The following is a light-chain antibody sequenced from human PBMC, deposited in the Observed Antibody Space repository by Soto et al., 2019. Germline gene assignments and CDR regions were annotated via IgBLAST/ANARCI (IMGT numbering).Light chain of an antibody. CDR1: QSVNIY. CDR3: QQYDDWLRLT. J-gene: IGKJ4*01. Sequence: EIVLTQSPATLSSFPGDRVTLSCRASQSVNIYLAWYQQKPGQAPRLLIFGASSRATGIPARFSGSGSGTEFNLTISSLQSEDFAVYFCQQYDDWLRLTFGGGTKVDIK. CDR2: GAS. V-gene: IGKV3D-15*01.